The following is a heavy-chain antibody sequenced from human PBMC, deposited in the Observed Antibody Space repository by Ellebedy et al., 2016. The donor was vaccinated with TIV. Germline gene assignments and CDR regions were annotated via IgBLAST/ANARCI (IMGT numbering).Heavy chain of an antibody. J-gene: IGHJ4*02. CDR3: AKVTTLATGTGYYFDY. CDR2: TKQDGSEK. Sequence: PGGSLRLSCAASGFTFSTYWMGWVRQAAGKGLEWVANTKQDGSEKYYVDSVMGRFTISRDNAKNSLYLQMSSLRAEDTAVYYCAKVTTLATGTGYYFDYWGQGTLVTVSS. D-gene: IGHD4-17*01. CDR1: GFTFSTYW. V-gene: IGHV3-7*01.